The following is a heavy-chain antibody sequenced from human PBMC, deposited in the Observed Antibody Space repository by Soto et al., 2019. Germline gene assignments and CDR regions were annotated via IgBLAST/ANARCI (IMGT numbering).Heavy chain of an antibody. Sequence: GGSLRLSCAASGFTFSSYAMSWVRQAPGKGLEWVSAISGSGGSTYYADSVKGRFTISRDNSKNTLYLQMNSLRAEDTAVYYCAKEEGGFTRVRGVISGDFDYWGQGTLVTVSS. J-gene: IGHJ4*02. CDR3: AKEEGGFTRVRGVISGDFDY. CDR2: ISGSGGST. CDR1: GFTFSSYA. D-gene: IGHD3-10*01. V-gene: IGHV3-23*01.